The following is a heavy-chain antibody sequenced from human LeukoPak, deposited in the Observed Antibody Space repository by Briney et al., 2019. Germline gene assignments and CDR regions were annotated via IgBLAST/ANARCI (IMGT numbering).Heavy chain of an antibody. CDR3: ARAPNWNDVSFDY. CDR1: GFTFSDYY. CDR2: ISSSGSTI. J-gene: IGHJ4*02. Sequence: GGSLRLSCAASGFTFSDYYMSWIRQAPGKGLEWVSYISSSGSTIYYADSVKGRFTISRDNAKNSLYLQMNSLRAEDTAEYYCARAPNWNDVSFDYWGQGTLVTVSS. V-gene: IGHV3-11*01. D-gene: IGHD1-20*01.